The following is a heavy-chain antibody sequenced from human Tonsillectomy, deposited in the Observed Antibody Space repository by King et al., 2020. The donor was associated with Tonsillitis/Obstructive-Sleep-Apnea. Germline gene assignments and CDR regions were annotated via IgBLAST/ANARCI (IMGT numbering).Heavy chain of an antibody. J-gene: IGHJ4*02. D-gene: IGHD6-13*01. CDR1: GGSFSCYY. V-gene: IGHV4-34*01. CDR2: INHSGST. CDR3: ARENSSSWDIDY. Sequence: VQLQQWGAGLLKPSETLSLTSAVYGGSFSCYYWSWIRRPPGKGLDWIGEINHSGSTNYNPSLQSRVTISVDTSKNQFSLKLSSVTAADTAVYYCARENSSSWDIDYWGQGTLVTVSS.